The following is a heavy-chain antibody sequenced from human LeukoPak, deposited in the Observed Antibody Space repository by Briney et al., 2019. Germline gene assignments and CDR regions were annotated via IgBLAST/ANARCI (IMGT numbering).Heavy chain of an antibody. CDR2: IGGSGGST. CDR3: AKAHSGSYYSGIN. Sequence: PGGSLRLSCAASGFTFSSYAMNWVRQAPGKGLEWVSAIGGSGGSTYYADSVKGRFTISRDNSKNTLYLQMNSLRAEDTAVYYCAKAHSGSYYSGINWGQGTLVTVSS. CDR1: GFTFSSYA. D-gene: IGHD1-26*01. V-gene: IGHV3-23*01. J-gene: IGHJ4*02.